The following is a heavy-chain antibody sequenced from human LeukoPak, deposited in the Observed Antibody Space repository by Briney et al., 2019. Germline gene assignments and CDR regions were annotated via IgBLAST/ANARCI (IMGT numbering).Heavy chain of an antibody. J-gene: IGHJ4*02. D-gene: IGHD6-6*01. V-gene: IGHV4-61*02. CDR1: GGSISRGSYY. Sequence: PSQTLSLTPTVSGGSISRGSYYWSWIQQPAREGLGWIGRIYTSGSTNYNPSLKSRVTISVDTSKNQFSLKLSSVTAADTAVYYCAREPVSSSSPPLDYWGQGTLVTVSS. CDR2: IYTSGST. CDR3: AREPVSSSSPPLDY.